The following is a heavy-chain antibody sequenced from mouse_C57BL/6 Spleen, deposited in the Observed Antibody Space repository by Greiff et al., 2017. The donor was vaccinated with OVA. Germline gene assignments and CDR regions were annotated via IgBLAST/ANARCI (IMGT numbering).Heavy chain of an antibody. V-gene: IGHV5-17*01. Sequence: DVKLVESGGGLVKPGGSLKLSCAASGFTFSDYGMHWVRQAPEKGLEWVAYISSGSSTISYADTVKGRFTISRDNAKNTLFLQMTSLRSEDTAMYYCAYDGYYWFAYWGQGTLVTVSA. CDR3: AYDGYYWFAY. CDR2: ISSGSSTI. D-gene: IGHD2-3*01. CDR1: GFTFSDYG. J-gene: IGHJ3*01.